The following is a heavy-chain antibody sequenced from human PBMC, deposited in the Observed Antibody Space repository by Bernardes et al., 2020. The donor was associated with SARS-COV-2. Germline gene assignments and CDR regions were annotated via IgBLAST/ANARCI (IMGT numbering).Heavy chain of an antibody. CDR1: GYTFTDFY. V-gene: IGHV1-2*02. CDR2: IDPKSGGT. Sequence: ASVKVSCKTSGYTFTDFYIHWLRQAPGQRLEWMGWIDPKSGGTNYEQKFQGRVTMTRDASSSTVYMELNWLRVDDTAMYYCASRHSSFAFYGLDVWGQGTTVSVSS. CDR3: ASRHSSFAFYGLDV. D-gene: IGHD6-19*01. J-gene: IGHJ6*02.